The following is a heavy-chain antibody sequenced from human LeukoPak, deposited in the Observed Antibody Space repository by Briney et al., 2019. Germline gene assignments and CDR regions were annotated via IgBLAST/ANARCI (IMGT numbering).Heavy chain of an antibody. CDR1: GGSISSGGYY. CDR2: IYYSGST. Sequence: PSQTLSLTCTVSGGSISSGGYYWSWTRQHPGKGLEWIGYIYYSGSTYYNPSLKSRVTISVDTSKNQFSLKLSSVTAADTAVYYCARSDGDYHWYFDLWGRGTLVTVSS. V-gene: IGHV4-31*03. D-gene: IGHD4-17*01. J-gene: IGHJ2*01. CDR3: ARSDGDYHWYFDL.